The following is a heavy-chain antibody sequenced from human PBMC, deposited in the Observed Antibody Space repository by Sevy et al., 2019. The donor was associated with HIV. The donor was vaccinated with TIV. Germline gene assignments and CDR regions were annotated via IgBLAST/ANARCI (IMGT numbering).Heavy chain of an antibody. CDR2: ISRSGGRT. CDR1: GFTFSSYG. CDR3: AKEGLRPYDSSSYYAGPDAFHI. J-gene: IGHJ3*02. D-gene: IGHD3-22*01. Sequence: GGSLRLSCAASGFTFSSYGMSWVRQAPGKGLEWVSAISRSGGRTYYADSVKGRFTISRDNSKKTLYLQMNSLRAEDTAVHYCAKEGLRPYDSSSYYAGPDAFHIWGQGTMVTVSS. V-gene: IGHV3-23*01.